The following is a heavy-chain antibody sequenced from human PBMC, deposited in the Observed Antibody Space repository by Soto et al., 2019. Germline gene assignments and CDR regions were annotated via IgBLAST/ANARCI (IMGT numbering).Heavy chain of an antibody. CDR1: GGSFSGYY. V-gene: IGHV4-34*01. Sequence: SETLSLTCAVYGGSFSGYYWSWIRQPPGKGLEWIGEINHSGSTNYNPSLKSRVTISVDTSKNQFSLKLSSVTAADTAVYYCARDPIVLMVYANYYGMDVWGQGTTVTVSS. J-gene: IGHJ6*02. CDR3: ARDPIVLMVYANYYGMDV. D-gene: IGHD2-8*01. CDR2: INHSGST.